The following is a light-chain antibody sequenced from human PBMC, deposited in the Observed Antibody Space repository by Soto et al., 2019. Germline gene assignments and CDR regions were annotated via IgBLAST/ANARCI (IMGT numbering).Light chain of an antibody. CDR1: QTINNN. Sequence: EIVMTQSPATLPVSPGERATLSRRASQTINNNLAWYQQKPGQAPRLLIYGASRRATGVPARFSGSGSGTEFTLTISSLQSEDFAVYYCQHYNNGPRFGQGTRLEIK. V-gene: IGKV3-15*01. J-gene: IGKJ5*01. CDR2: GAS. CDR3: QHYNNGPR.